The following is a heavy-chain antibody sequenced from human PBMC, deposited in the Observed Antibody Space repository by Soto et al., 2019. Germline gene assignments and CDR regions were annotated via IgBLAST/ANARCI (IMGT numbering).Heavy chain of an antibody. CDR1: GFTFSSYS. V-gene: IGHV3-48*02. Sequence: EVQLVESGGGLVQPGGSLRLSCAASGFTFSSYSMNWVRQAPGKGLEWVSYISSSSSTIYYADSVKGRFTISRDDAKNSLYLQMNSLRDEDTAVYYCAGIRYFDWPDDAFDIWGQGTMVTVSS. CDR3: AGIRYFDWPDDAFDI. D-gene: IGHD3-9*01. CDR2: ISSSSSTI. J-gene: IGHJ3*02.